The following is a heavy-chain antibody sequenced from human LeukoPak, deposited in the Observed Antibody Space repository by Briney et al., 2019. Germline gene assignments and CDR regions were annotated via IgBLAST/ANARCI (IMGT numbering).Heavy chain of an antibody. CDR2: ISAYNGNT. CDR3: ARDPSGGSDYFDY. V-gene: IGHV1-18*04. CDR1: GYTFTSYY. Sequence: GASVKVSCKASGYTFTSYYMHWVRQAPGQGLEWMGWISAYNGNTNYAQKLQGRVTMTTDTSTSTAYMELRSLRSDDTAVYYCARDPSGGSDYFDYWGQGTLVTVSS. D-gene: IGHD3-10*01. J-gene: IGHJ4*02.